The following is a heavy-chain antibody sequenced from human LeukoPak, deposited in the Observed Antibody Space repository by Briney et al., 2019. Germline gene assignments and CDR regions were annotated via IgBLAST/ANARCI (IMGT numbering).Heavy chain of an antibody. J-gene: IGHJ4*02. CDR3: ARAPDSSGYYYDY. CDR2: IIPIFGTA. D-gene: IGHD3-22*01. V-gene: IGHV1-69*06. CDR1: GYTITNNW. Sequence: ASVKVSCKASGYTITNNWMHWVRQAPGQGLEWMGGIIPIFGTANYAQKFQGRVTITADKSTSTAYMELSSLRSEDTAVYYCARAPDSSGYYYDYWGQGTLVTVSS.